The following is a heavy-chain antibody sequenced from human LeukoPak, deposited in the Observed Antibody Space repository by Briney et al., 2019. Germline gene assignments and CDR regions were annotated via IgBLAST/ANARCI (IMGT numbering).Heavy chain of an antibody. J-gene: IGHJ5*02. Sequence: SETLSLTCTVSGGSISSYYWSWIRQPPGKGLEWIGYIYYSGSTSYNPSLKSRVAISVDTSKNQFSLKLSSVTAADTAVYYCASYGDYDNWFDPWGQGTLVTVSS. D-gene: IGHD4-17*01. V-gene: IGHV4-59*01. CDR2: IYYSGST. CDR3: ASYGDYDNWFDP. CDR1: GGSISSYY.